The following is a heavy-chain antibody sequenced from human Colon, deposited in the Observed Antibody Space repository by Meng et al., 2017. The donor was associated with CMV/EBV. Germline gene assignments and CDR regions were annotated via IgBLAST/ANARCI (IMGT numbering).Heavy chain of an antibody. Sequence: AASGLTFDALCDDWVRQAPGRGLRWVGRTKNKANGYTTGYAASVKGRFAVSRDELENSLYLQMDSLKTENTAVYYCARGVGAFDYWGQGILVTVSS. D-gene: IGHD3-16*01. J-gene: IGHJ4*02. CDR1: GLTFDALC. CDR3: ARGVGAFDY. V-gene: IGHV3-72*01. CDR2: TKNKANGYTT.